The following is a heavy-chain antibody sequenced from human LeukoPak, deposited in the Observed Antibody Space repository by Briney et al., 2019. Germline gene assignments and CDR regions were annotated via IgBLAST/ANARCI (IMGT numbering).Heavy chain of an antibody. Sequence: PSETLSLTCAVSGGSISSSNWWSWVRQPPGKGLEWVGEIYHSGSTSYNPSLKSRVTISVDKSKNQFSLKLSSVTAADTAVYYCARDQEEGSGSPFDYWGQGTLVTVSS. D-gene: IGHD6-19*01. CDR2: IYHSGST. J-gene: IGHJ4*02. CDR1: GGSISSSNW. V-gene: IGHV4-4*02. CDR3: ARDQEEGSGSPFDY.